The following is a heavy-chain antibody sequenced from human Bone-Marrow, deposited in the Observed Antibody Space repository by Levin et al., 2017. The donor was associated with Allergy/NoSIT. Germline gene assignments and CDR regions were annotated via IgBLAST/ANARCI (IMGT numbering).Heavy chain of an antibody. Sequence: GGSLRLSCAASGFRVTSYYMNWVRQGPTRGLEWVSVVHSGGDTDYAASVKGRFTISRDSSENTLFLQMNSLRVEDTALYFCARGWYPNTFDIWGQGTMVTVSS. CDR1: GFRVTSYY. J-gene: IGHJ3*02. D-gene: IGHD2-15*01. CDR2: VHSGGDT. V-gene: IGHV3-53*01. CDR3: ARGWYPNTFDI.